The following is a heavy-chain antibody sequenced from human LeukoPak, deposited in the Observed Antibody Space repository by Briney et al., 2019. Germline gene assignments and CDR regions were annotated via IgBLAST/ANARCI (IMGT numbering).Heavy chain of an antibody. Sequence: GGSLRLSCVASAFAFSSNWMSWVRQAPGKGLERVASIKEDGSETYYVDSVKGRFTISRDNAKNSLYLQMDSLRAEDTAVYYCARGGLLVFDYWGQGTLVTVSS. J-gene: IGHJ4*02. CDR3: ARGGLLVFDY. V-gene: IGHV3-7*02. CDR2: IKEDGSET. CDR1: AFAFSSNW.